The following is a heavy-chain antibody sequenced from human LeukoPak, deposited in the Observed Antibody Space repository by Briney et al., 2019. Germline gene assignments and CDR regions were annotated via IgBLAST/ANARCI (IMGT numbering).Heavy chain of an antibody. V-gene: IGHV4-61*02. J-gene: IGHJ5*02. CDR1: GGSISSGSYY. D-gene: IGHD5-18*01. CDR3: ARDAGGYSYGRGYNWFDP. Sequence: SQTLSLTCTVSGGSISSGSYYWSWIRQPPGKGLEWIGRIYTSGSTNYNPSLKSRVTISVDTSNHQFSLALCSVPPPHTAVYYCARDAGGYSYGRGYNWFDPWGQGTLVTVSS. CDR2: IYTSGST.